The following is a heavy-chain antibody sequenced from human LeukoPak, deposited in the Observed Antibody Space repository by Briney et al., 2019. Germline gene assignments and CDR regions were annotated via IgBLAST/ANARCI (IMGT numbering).Heavy chain of an antibody. J-gene: IGHJ4*02. CDR3: ARVVAAAGQEGYYFDY. CDR2: ISSSSSYI. V-gene: IGHV3-21*01. CDR1: GFTFSSYS. Sequence: PGGSLRLSCAASGFTFSSYSMNWVRQAPGKGLEWVSSISSSSSYIYYADSVKGRFTISRDNAKNSLYLQMNSLRAEDTAVYYCARVVAAAGQEGYYFDYWGQGTLVTVSS. D-gene: IGHD6-13*01.